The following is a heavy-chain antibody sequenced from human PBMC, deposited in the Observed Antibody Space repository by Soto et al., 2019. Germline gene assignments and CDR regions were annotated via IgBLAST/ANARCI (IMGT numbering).Heavy chain of an antibody. CDR1: GYTFNAFY. CDR3: AILGYFARLLIN. CDR2: INTKSGCT. J-gene: IGHJ4*02. V-gene: IGHV1-2*02. D-gene: IGHD3-9*01. Sequence: GASVKVSCKASGYTFNAFYIHWGRQAPGQGLEYVGWINTKSGCTRYAQNFQGRVTVTMDTSISTAYMEVSRLRSDDTAVYYCAILGYFARLLINWGQGTLVTV.